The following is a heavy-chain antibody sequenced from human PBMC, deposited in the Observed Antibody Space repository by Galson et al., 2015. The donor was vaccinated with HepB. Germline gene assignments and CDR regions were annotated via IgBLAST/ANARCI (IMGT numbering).Heavy chain of an antibody. CDR3: ARDSRLELQLNNYYSYGMDV. CDR2: VSGYDGSA. V-gene: IGHV1-18*01. Sequence: SVKVSCKASGYDFNKYGLSWVRQAPGQGLEWMGWVSGYDGSANYAPKFQGRVTMTKEASTGTAFMEMRSLRSDDTAVYYCARDSRLELQLNNYYSYGMDVWGQGTAVVVS. CDR1: GYDFNKYG. D-gene: IGHD1-7*01. J-gene: IGHJ6*02.